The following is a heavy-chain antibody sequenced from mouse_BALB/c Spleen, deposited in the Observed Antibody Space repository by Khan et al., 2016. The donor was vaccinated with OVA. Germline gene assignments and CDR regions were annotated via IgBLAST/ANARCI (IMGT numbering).Heavy chain of an antibody. CDR2: INTHSGVP. D-gene: IGHD2-14*01. Sequence: QIQLVQSGPELKKPGDTVRISCKASGYTFTAAEIQWVQKMPGKGLEWIGWINTHSGVPKYDEEFKGRFALSLDISFNTAYLQLTSLKTEDTATYFDARGESGYYRNDGSAIEYWGQGTSVTVSS. V-gene: IGHV9-4*02. J-gene: IGHJ4*01. CDR1: GYTFTAAE. CDR3: ARGESGYYRNDGSAIEY.